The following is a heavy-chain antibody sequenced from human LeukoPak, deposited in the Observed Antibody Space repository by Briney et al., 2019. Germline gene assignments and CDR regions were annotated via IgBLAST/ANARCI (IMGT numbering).Heavy chain of an antibody. CDR1: GFTFTGHY. V-gene: IGHV1-2*02. CDR3: AREDCTSGSCYQNFDF. J-gene: IGHJ4*02. Sequence: ASVKVSCKASGFTFTGHYFHWVRQAPGQGLEWMGWIHPHSGDTGYAQMFQGRVSMTRDTSVSTAYMELSSLRSDDTAVYYCAREDCTSGSCYQNFDFWGQGTLVTVSS. CDR2: IHPHSGDT. D-gene: IGHD2-15*01.